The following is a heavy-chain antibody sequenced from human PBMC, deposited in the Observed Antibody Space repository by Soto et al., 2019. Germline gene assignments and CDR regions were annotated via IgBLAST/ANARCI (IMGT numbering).Heavy chain of an antibody. CDR3: ARRDDILTGPVFDY. CDR1: GFTFRNYA. V-gene: IGHV3-23*01. D-gene: IGHD3-9*01. J-gene: IGHJ4*02. CDR2: ISGSGGST. Sequence: EVQLLESGGGLVQPGGSLRLSCAASGFTFRNYAMSWVRQAPGKGLEWVSTISGSGGSTFYADSVKGRFTISRDNSRNTLYLQMNSLRAEDTAKYFCARRDDILTGPVFDYWGQGTLVTVSS.